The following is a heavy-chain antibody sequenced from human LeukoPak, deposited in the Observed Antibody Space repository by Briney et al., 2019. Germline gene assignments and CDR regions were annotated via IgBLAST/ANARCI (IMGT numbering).Heavy chain of an antibody. CDR3: VKMGYFSTWSTTFDY. V-gene: IGHV3-66*01. CDR2: IYNVGNT. J-gene: IGHJ4*02. Sequence: PGGSLRLSCAASGFTVSSNYMSWVRQAPGKVLEWVSTIYNVGNTYYAGSVKGRFTISRDNSKNTLYLQMNSLSAEDTSLYYCVKMGYFSTWSTTFDYWGQGTLVTVSS. D-gene: IGHD2-15*01. CDR1: GFTVSSNY.